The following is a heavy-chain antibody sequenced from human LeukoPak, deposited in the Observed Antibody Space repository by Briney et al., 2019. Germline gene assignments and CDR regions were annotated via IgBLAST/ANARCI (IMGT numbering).Heavy chain of an antibody. CDR2: INHSGST. V-gene: IGHV4-34*01. CDR3: ARVMVRGVDYDY. CDR1: GGSFSGYY. D-gene: IGHD3-10*01. J-gene: IGHJ4*02. Sequence: SETLSLTCAVYGGSFSGYYWSWIRQPPGKGLEWIGEINHSGSTNSNPSLKSRVTISVDTSKSQFSLKLSSVTAADTAVYYCARVMVRGVDYDYWGQGTLVTVSS.